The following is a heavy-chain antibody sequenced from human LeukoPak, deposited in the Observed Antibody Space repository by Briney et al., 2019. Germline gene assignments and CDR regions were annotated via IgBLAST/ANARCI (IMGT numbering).Heavy chain of an antibody. J-gene: IGHJ4*02. Sequence: GGSLRLSCAASGFTFSSYGMHWARQAPGKGLEWVAVIWYDGSNKYYADSVKGRFTISRDNSKNTLYLQMNSLRAEDTAVYYCARAPYPNYFDYWGQGTLVTVSS. CDR3: ARAPYPNYFDY. CDR2: IWYDGSNK. V-gene: IGHV3-33*01. CDR1: GFTFSSYG.